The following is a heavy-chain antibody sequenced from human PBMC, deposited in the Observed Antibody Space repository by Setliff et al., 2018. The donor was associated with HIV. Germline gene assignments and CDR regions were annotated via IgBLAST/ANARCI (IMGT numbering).Heavy chain of an antibody. J-gene: IGHJ6*03. V-gene: IGHV3-21*01. CDR3: ARRFLEWVIGMDV. CDR2: ISSSSSYV. D-gene: IGHD3-3*01. Sequence: PGGSLRLSCAASGFTFSSYGMNWVRQAPGKGLEWVSSISSSSSYVHYADSVKGRFAISRDNAKNSLYLQMNSLRAEDTAVYYCARRFLEWVIGMDVWGKGTTVTVSS. CDR1: GFTFSSYG.